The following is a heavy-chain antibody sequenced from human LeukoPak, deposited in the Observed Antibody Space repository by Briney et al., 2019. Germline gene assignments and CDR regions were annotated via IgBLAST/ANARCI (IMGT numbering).Heavy chain of an antibody. D-gene: IGHD4-11*01. Sequence: GGSLRLSCAASGFNFRTYSMNWVRQAPGKGLEWVSSISSGSTYIYQAASVKGRFSISRDNAKNSLYLQMNSLRVEDTAVYYCARGDGGDSYYKNSWGQGTLVTVSS. CDR1: GFNFRTYS. CDR3: ARGDGGDSYYKNS. CDR2: ISSGSTYI. V-gene: IGHV3-21*01. J-gene: IGHJ4*02.